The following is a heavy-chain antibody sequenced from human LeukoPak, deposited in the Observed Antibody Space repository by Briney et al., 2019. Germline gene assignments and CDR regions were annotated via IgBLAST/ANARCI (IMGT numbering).Heavy chain of an antibody. CDR3: AGEVGWEGMDV. CDR1: GFTFSSYW. D-gene: IGHD1-26*01. Sequence: GGSLRLSCAASGFTFSSYWMHWVRQAPGKGLVWVSRINSDGSSTGYAASVKGRFTISRDNAKNTLHLQMNSVRAEDTAVYYCAGEVGWEGMDVWGQGTTVTVSS. V-gene: IGHV3-74*01. J-gene: IGHJ6*02. CDR2: INSDGSST.